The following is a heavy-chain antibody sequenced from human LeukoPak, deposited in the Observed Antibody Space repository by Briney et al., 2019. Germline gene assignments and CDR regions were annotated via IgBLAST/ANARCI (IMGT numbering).Heavy chain of an antibody. Sequence: GVSLRLSCAASGFTFSTYGMRWVRQAPGKGVEWVALIWYDGSNKYHADSVKGRFTISRDNSKNTLYLQMNSLRAEDTAVYYCARDQGCSSTSCHSLFFHYWGQGILVTVSS. J-gene: IGHJ4*02. D-gene: IGHD2-2*01. V-gene: IGHV3-33*01. CDR2: IWYDGSNK. CDR1: GFTFSTYG. CDR3: ARDQGCSSTSCHSLFFHY.